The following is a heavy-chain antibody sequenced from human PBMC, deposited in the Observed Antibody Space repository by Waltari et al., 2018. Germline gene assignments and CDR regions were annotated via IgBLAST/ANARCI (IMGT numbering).Heavy chain of an antibody. D-gene: IGHD2-21*02. CDR3: AASSCGADCYYSRDY. V-gene: IGHV3-66*01. J-gene: IGHJ4*02. CDR1: ELTVSGTS. CDR2: MYCCGVT. Sequence: EVQLVESGGVLVQPGGSLRLSCAASELTVSGTSMTWVRQAPGKGRDGVSPMYCCGVTYYADSVTGRFIISRDKSENTLSLQINDLRAEDSAVYFCAASSCGADCYYSRDYWGRGTLVTVSS.